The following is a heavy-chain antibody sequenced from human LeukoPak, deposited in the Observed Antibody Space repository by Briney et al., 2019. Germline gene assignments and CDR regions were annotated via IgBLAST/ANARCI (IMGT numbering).Heavy chain of an antibody. CDR3: AREFYEVRGVYFDY. CDR1: GGSISSYY. CDR2: IYTSGST. J-gene: IGHJ4*02. V-gene: IGHV4-4*07. Sequence: SETLSLTCTVSGGSISSYYWSWIRQPAGKGLEWIGRIYTSGSTNYNPSLKSRVTMSVDTSKNQFSLKLSSVTAADTAVYCCAREFYEVRGVYFDYWGQGTLVTVSS. D-gene: IGHD3-10*01.